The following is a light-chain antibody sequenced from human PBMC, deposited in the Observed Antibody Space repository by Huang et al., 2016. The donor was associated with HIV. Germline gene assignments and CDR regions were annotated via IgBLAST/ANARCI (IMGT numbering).Light chain of an antibody. V-gene: IGKV1-39*01. CDR3: QQSYISPPFT. J-gene: IGKJ3*01. CDR2: AAS. Sequence: DIQMTQSPPSLSASVGDRVTITCRASQSISNYLYWYQQKPGKAPNLLIYAASSLQSGVPSRFSGSGSGTDFTLTISSLQPEDFATYYCQQSYISPPFTFGPGTKVDIK. CDR1: QSISNY.